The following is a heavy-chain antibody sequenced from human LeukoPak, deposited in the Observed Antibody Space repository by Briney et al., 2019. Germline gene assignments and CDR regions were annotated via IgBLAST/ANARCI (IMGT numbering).Heavy chain of an antibody. J-gene: IGHJ4*02. V-gene: IGHV1-18*01. Sequence: ASVKVSCKASGYTFTSYGISWVRQAPGQGLEWMGWISAYNGNTNYAQKLQGRVTMTTDTSTSTAYMELRSLRSDDTAVYYCARDPGQYYDILTGYYTPYYFDYWGQGTLVTVSS. D-gene: IGHD3-9*01. CDR1: GYTFTSYG. CDR3: ARDPGQYYDILTGYYTPYYFDY. CDR2: ISAYNGNT.